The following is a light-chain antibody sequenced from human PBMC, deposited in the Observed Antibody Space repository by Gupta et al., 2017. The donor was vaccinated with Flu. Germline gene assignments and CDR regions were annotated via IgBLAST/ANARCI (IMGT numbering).Light chain of an antibody. J-gene: IGKJ4*01. V-gene: IGKV1-39*01. CDR1: RNINSN. CDR2: AAS. Sequence: PSSLSASVGDRVTITCRASRNINSNLNWYQQTPGRAPKLLIYAASGLQTGDPSRISGSGSGTDFTLTISRLQPDDFATYYCQQSHNSPLTFGGGTSIEIK. CDR3: QQSHNSPLT.